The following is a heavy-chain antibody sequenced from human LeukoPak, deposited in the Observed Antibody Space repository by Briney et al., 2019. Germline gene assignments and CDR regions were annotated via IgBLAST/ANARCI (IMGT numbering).Heavy chain of an antibody. D-gene: IGHD3-22*01. CDR1: GFTFSSYW. CDR3: ARGASGYYDSSGYLFDY. CDR2: INSDGSST. J-gene: IGHJ4*02. Sequence: GGSLILSCAASGFTFSSYWMHWVRQAPGKGLVWVSRINSDGSSTSYADSVKGRFTISRDNAKNTLYLQMNSLRAEDTAVYYCARGASGYYDSSGYLFDYWGQGTLSPSPQ. V-gene: IGHV3-74*01.